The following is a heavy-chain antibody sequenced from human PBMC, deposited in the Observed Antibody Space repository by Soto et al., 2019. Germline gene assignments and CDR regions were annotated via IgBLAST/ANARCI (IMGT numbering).Heavy chain of an antibody. D-gene: IGHD4-17*01. J-gene: IGHJ1*01. Sequence: QVQLVQSGAEVKKPGASVKVSCKASGYTFITYYMHWVRQAPGQGLEWMGVINPGGGSIKYAQKFQGRVTMTRDTSTSTVYLDLSSLRSADTAVSYCAREGDYGDQPSTKYLQHWGQGTLITVSS. CDR1: GYTFITYY. V-gene: IGHV1-46*01. CDR2: INPGGGSI. CDR3: AREGDYGDQPSTKYLQH.